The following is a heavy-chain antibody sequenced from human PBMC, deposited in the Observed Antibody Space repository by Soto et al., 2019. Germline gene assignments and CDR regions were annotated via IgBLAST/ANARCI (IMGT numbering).Heavy chain of an antibody. CDR1: GFTFTSSA. J-gene: IGHJ3*02. D-gene: IGHD2-15*01. Sequence: ASVKVSCKASGFTFTSSAMQWVRQARGQRLEWIGWIDVGSGNTNYAQKFQERVTITRDMSTSTAYMELSSLRSEETAVYYCARDLGGGDAFDIWGQGTMVTVSS. V-gene: IGHV1-58*02. CDR3: ARDLGGGDAFDI. CDR2: IDVGSGNT.